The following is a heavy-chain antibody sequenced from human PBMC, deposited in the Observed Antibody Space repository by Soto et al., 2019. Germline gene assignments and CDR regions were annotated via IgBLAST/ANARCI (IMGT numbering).Heavy chain of an antibody. CDR2: IYFGGNT. Sequence: SETLSLTCTVSGLSINSNYFWGWIRQTPGRGLEWIGSIYFGGNTYYTPSLKSRVTISVDTSNNQLSLKLRSVTAADTAVYYCARHDGFSSGWIFDFWGQGTLVTVSS. D-gene: IGHD6-19*01. CDR3: ARHDGFSSGWIFDF. CDR1: GLSINSNYF. V-gene: IGHV4-39*01. J-gene: IGHJ4*02.